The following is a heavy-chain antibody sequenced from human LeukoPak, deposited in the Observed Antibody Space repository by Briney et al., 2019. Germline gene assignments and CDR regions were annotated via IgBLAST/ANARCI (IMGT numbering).Heavy chain of an antibody. J-gene: IGHJ4*02. Sequence: GGSLRLSCAASGFTFSSYGMHWVRQAPGKGLEWVAFIRYDGSNKYYADSVKGRFTISRDNSKNTLYLQVNSLRAEDTAVYYCARWQTGYYFDYWGQGTLITVSS. D-gene: IGHD5-24*01. CDR2: IRYDGSNK. V-gene: IGHV3-30*02. CDR3: ARWQTGYYFDY. CDR1: GFTFSSYG.